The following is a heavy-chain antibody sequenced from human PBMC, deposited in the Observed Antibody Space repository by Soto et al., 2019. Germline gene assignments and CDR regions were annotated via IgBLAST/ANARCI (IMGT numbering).Heavy chain of an antibody. J-gene: IGHJ6*02. CDR2: IYYNGST. V-gene: IGHV4-59*01. CDR1: GGSINRYY. CDR3: SRVGAEAGTSIYYYYYGLDV. D-gene: IGHD6-19*01. Sequence: PSETLSLTCTVSGGSINRYYWSWIRQPPEKGLEWIGHIYYNGSTNYSPSLKSRLTISLDTSKKQFSLKLSSVTAADTAVYYCSRVGAEAGTSIYYYYYGLDVWGQGTTVT.